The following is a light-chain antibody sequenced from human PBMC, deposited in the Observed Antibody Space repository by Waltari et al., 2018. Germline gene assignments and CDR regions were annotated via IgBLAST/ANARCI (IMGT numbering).Light chain of an antibody. J-gene: IGLJ1*01. CDR1: KIGSNS. V-gene: IGLV3-21*02. CDR2: DDG. CDR3: QVWDSGSNHYV. Sequence: SYELTQPPSVSVAPGQTARITCDGDKIGSNSGHWYQHKPGQAPVLVVYDDGDRHSGIPERFSGSNSGNTAALTISRVDAGDEAEYYCQVWDSGSNHYVFGTVTKVTVL.